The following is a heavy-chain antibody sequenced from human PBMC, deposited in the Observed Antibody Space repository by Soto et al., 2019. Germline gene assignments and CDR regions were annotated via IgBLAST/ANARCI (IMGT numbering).Heavy chain of an antibody. J-gene: IGHJ4*02. V-gene: IGHV4-39*01. CDR3: VRQRRGGTCPIDY. D-gene: IGHD2-15*01. CDR1: GGSISSSYY. Sequence: KPSETLSLTCSVSGGSISSSYYWDWIRQPPGKGLEWIVSMYYSGSPIYNVSLKSRVTIFVDTSKNQFSLKLTSVTAADTAVYYCVRQRRGGTCPIDYWGLGTLVTVSS. CDR2: MYYSGSP.